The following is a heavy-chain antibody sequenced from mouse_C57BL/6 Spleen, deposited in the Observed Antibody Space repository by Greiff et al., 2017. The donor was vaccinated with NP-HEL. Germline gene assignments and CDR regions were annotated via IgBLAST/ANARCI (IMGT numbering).Heavy chain of an antibody. J-gene: IGHJ2*01. Sequence: VQLKESGPGLVKPSQSLSLTCTVTGYSITSGYGWNWIRQFPGSKLEWTGYISYSGSTNYNPSLKSRISITRDTSKNQFFLQLNSVTTEDTATYYCARTARIKYWGQGTTLTVSS. CDR1: GYSITSGYG. V-gene: IGHV3-2*02. CDR2: ISYSGST. CDR3: ARTARIKY. D-gene: IGHD1-2*01.